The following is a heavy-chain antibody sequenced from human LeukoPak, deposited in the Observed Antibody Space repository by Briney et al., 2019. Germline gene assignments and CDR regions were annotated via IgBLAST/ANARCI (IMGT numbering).Heavy chain of an antibody. D-gene: IGHD3-22*01. CDR1: GFTFSSYA. CDR3: ATKPSTYYYDSRYVDY. J-gene: IGHJ4*02. Sequence: GGSLRLSCAASGFTFSSYAMSWVRQAPGKGLEWVSAISGSGGSTYYADSVKGRFTISRDNSKNTLYLQMNSLRAEDTAVYYCATKPSTYYYDSRYVDYWGQGTLVTVSS. CDR2: ISGSGGST. V-gene: IGHV3-23*01.